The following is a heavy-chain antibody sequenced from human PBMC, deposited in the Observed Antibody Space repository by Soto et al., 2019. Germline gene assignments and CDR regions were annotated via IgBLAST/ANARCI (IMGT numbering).Heavy chain of an antibody. D-gene: IGHD6-13*01. CDR3: ARDKGSEVRYSSSLRYGMDV. CDR2: ISAYNGNT. Sequence: QVQLVQSGAEVKKPGASVKVSCKASGYTFMSYGISWVRQARGQGLEWMGWISAYNGNTNYAQKFQGRVTTTTDTSTTTAYMELRSLRSDDTAVYYCARDKGSEVRYSSSLRYGMDVWAQGTTVTVSS. J-gene: IGHJ6*02. CDR1: GYTFMSYG. V-gene: IGHV1-18*01.